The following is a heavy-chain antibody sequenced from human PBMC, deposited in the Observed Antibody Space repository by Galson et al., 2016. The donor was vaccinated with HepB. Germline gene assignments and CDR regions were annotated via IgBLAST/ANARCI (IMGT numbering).Heavy chain of an antibody. D-gene: IGHD2-2*01. CDR1: GFTFRSFA. V-gene: IGHV3-30*04. J-gene: IGHJ6*02. CDR2: ISYDGTNE. Sequence: SLRLSCAASGFTFRSFAMHWVRQAPGKGLEWVAVISYDGTNESYVDSVRGRFTISRDNSKKTVSLQMNSLRPEDTAVYYCARELIVVAPDTQHYGMDVWGQGTTVTVSS. CDR3: ARELIVVAPDTQHYGMDV.